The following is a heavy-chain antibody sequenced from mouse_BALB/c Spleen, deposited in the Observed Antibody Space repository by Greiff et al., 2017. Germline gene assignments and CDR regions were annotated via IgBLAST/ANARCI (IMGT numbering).Heavy chain of an antibody. V-gene: IGHV5-17*02. CDR1: GFTFSSFG. J-gene: IGHJ3*01. CDR2: ISSGSSTI. CDR3: ARDDYDERGFAY. Sequence: EVQLVESGGGLVQPGGSRKLSCAASGFTFSSFGMHWVRQAPEKGLEWVAYISSGSSTIYYADTVKGRFTISRDNPKNTLFLQMTSLKSEDTAMYDCARDDYDERGFAYWGQGTLVTVSA. D-gene: IGHD2-4*01.